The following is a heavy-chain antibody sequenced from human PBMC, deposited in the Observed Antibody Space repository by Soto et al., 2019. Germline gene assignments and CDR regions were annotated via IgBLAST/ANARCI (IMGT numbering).Heavy chain of an antibody. CDR1: GYTFTGYY. Sequence: ASVKVSCKASGYTFTGYYMHWVRQAPGQGLEWMGRINPNSGGTNYAQKFQGWVTMTRDTSISTAYMELSRLGSDDTAVYYCARDWGYCSSTSCPPDAFDIWGQGTMVTVSS. CDR2: INPNSGGT. CDR3: ARDWGYCSSTSCPPDAFDI. V-gene: IGHV1-2*04. D-gene: IGHD2-2*01. J-gene: IGHJ3*02.